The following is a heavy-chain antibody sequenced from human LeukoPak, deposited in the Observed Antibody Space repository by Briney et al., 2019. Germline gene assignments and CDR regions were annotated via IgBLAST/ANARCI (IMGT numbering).Heavy chain of an antibody. V-gene: IGHV4-59*01. CDR2: IYYSEST. J-gene: IGHJ3*02. CDR1: GGSIRSYY. Sequence: SETLSLTCTVSGGSIRSYYWSWIRQPPGKGLEWIGYIYYSESTNYNPSLKSRVTISVDTSKNQFSLKLSSVTAADTAVYYCARDRKRDDYVWGSYHYHDAFDIWGQGTMVTVSS. D-gene: IGHD3-16*02. CDR3: ARDRKRDDYVWGSYHYHDAFDI.